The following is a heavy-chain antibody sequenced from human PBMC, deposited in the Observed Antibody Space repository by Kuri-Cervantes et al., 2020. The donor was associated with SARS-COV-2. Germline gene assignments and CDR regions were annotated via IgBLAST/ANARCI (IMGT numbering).Heavy chain of an antibody. D-gene: IGHD3-10*01. V-gene: IGHV1-2*02. CDR3: ARGVTMVRGVSLQQQSLGIEGY. Sequence: ASVKVSCKASGYTFTDYYMHWVRQAPGQGLEWMGWINPNSGGTNYAQKFQGRVTMTRDTSISTAYMELSRLRSDDTAVYYCARGVTMVRGVSLQQQSLGIEGYWGQGTLVTVSS. CDR1: GYTFTDYY. CDR2: INPNSGGT. J-gene: IGHJ4*02.